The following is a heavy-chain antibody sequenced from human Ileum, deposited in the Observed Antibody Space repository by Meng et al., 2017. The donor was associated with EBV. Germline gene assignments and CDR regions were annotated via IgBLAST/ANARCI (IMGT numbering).Heavy chain of an antibody. J-gene: IGHJ4*02. D-gene: IGHD1-14*01. CDR2: IYHSGIT. CDR1: GGYIRSSNW. CDR3: ARDPTGGEDHQRV. Sequence: VLLPDSGPGLVKPSGHLALTVAVSGGYIRSSNWWSWVRQPPGKGLEWIGKIYHSGITIYNPSLKSRVTMSVDNSKNQFSLKLNSMTAADTAVYYCARDPTGGEDHQRVWGQGTLVTVSS. V-gene: IGHV4-4*02.